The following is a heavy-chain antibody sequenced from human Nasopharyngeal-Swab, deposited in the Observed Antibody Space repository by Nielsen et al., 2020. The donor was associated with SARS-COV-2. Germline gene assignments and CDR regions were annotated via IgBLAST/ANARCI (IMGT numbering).Heavy chain of an antibody. CDR1: GGSISSGSYY. D-gene: IGHD5-18*01. Sequence: LRLSCTVSGGSISSGSYYWSWIRQPAGKGLEWIGRIYTSGSTNYNPSLKSRVTISVDTSKNQFSLKLSSVTAADTAVYYCARSYGYSYGYFDYWGQGTLVTASS. V-gene: IGHV4-61*02. J-gene: IGHJ4*02. CDR2: IYTSGST. CDR3: ARSYGYSYGYFDY.